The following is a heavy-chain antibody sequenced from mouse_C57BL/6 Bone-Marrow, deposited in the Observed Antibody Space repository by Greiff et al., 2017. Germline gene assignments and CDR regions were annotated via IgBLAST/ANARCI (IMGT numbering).Heavy chain of an antibody. CDR1: GYSFTGYY. J-gene: IGHJ4*01. Sequence: VKLMESGPELVKPGASVKISCKASGYSFTGYYMNWVKQSPEKSLEWIGEINPSTGGTTYNQKFKAKATLTVDKSSSTAYMQLKSLTSEDSAVYYCARRILRSSYAMDYWGQGTSVTVSS. CDR3: ARRILRSSYAMDY. D-gene: IGHD1-1*01. CDR2: INPSTGGT. V-gene: IGHV1-42*01.